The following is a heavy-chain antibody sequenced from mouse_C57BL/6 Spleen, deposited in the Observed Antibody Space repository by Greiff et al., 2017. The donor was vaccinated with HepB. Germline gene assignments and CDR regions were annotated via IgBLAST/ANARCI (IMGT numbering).Heavy chain of an antibody. V-gene: IGHV1-61*01. CDR3: ALLRQLRLPSWFAY. CDR1: GYTFTSYW. J-gene: IGHJ3*01. D-gene: IGHD3-2*02. Sequence: QVHVKQPGAELVRPGSSVKLSCKASGYTFTSYWMDWVKQRPGQGLEWIGNIYPSDSETHYNQKFKDKATLTVDKSSSTAYMQLSSLTSEDSAVYYCALLRQLRLPSWFAYWGQGTLVTVSA. CDR2: IYPSDSET.